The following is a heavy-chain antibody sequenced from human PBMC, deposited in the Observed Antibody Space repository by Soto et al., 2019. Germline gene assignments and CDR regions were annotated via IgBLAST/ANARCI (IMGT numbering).Heavy chain of an antibody. V-gene: IGHV3-23*01. Sequence: EVQLLESGGGLVQPGGSLRLSCAASAFTFTNYAMSWVRQAPGKGLEWVSAISASGGNTYYADSVKGRFTISRDNSKNALYLQMISLRAEDTGVYYCAKLGDGYCSGGSCSTPWFDPWGQGTLVTVSS. D-gene: IGHD2-15*01. J-gene: IGHJ5*02. CDR1: AFTFTNYA. CDR3: AKLGDGYCSGGSCSTPWFDP. CDR2: ISASGGNT.